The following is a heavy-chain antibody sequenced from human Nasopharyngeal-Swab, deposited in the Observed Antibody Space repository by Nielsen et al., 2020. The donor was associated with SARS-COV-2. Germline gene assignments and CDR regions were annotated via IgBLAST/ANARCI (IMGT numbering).Heavy chain of an antibody. CDR1: GFTFTTYA. D-gene: IGHD6-6*01. V-gene: IGHV3-30*04. J-gene: IGHJ4*02. CDR3: ARRGSSDPFDS. CDR2: ISHDGSRK. Sequence: GGSLRLSCAASGFTFTTYALHWVRQAPGKGLEWVAVISHDGSRKYYADSVKGRFTISRDNPKNTLYLQMNSLRAEDTAVYYCARRGSSDPFDSWGQGTLVTVSS.